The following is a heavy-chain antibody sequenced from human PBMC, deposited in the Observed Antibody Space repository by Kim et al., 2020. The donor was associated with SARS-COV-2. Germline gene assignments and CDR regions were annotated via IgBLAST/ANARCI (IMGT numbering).Heavy chain of an antibody. J-gene: IGHJ4*02. V-gene: IGHV3-30*18. CDR1: GFSFNNYG. CDR2: ISYEGSVK. CDR3: AKPATVFFFGQSRGPLDF. D-gene: IGHD3-10*01. Sequence: GGSLRLSCRASGFSFNNYGMHWVRQAPGKGLEWVAVISYEGSVKYYTDSLKGRFTISKDSSNNMVFLQMNSLTPEDTAIYYCAKPATVFFFGQSRGPLDFWGQGARVTVTS.